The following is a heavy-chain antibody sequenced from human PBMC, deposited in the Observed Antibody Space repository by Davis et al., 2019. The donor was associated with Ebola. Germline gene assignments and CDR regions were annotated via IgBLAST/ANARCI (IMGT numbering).Heavy chain of an antibody. Sequence: AASVKVSCKASGYTFSTYGITWVRQAPGQGLEWMGWISAYNGKTNYAQRFQGRVTMTRDTSTSTVYMELSSLRSEDTAVYYCARDHGLGSIAAANGAYWGQGTLVTVSS. J-gene: IGHJ4*02. D-gene: IGHD6-13*01. CDR1: GYTFSTYG. V-gene: IGHV1-18*01. CDR2: ISAYNGKT. CDR3: ARDHGLGSIAAANGAY.